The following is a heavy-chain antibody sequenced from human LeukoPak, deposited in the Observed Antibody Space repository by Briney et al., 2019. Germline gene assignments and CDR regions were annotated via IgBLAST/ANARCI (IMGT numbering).Heavy chain of an antibody. J-gene: IGHJ3*02. CDR2: IYHSGST. Sequence: NPSETPSLTCAVSGFSISSGFYWVWIRQPPGKGLEWIGSIYHSGSTYYNPSLKSRVTISVDTSKNQFSLKLSSVTAADTAVYYCARQLTVTGDALDIWGQGTMVTVSS. V-gene: IGHV4-38-2*01. CDR1: GFSISSGFY. CDR3: ARQLTVTGDALDI. D-gene: IGHD4-11*01.